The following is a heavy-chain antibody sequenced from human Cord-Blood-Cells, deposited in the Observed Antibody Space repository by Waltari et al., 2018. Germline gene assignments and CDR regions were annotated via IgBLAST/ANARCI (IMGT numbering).Heavy chain of an antibody. CDR3: ARGPVILGATWGACDI. J-gene: IGHJ3*02. Sequence: QVQLVQSGAEVKKPGASVKVSCKASGYTFTGYYMHWVRQAPGQGLAWMGWINPNSGGTNYAQKFQGRVTMTRDTSLSTAYMELSRVRSDETAVYFCARGPVILGATWGACDIWGQGAMVTVSS. CDR1: GYTFTGYY. D-gene: IGHD1-26*01. CDR2: INPNSGGT. V-gene: IGHV1-2*02.